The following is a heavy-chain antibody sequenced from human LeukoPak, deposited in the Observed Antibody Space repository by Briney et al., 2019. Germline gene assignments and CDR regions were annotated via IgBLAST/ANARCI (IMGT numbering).Heavy chain of an antibody. CDR2: IYYSGST. D-gene: IGHD1-26*01. J-gene: IGHJ4*02. CDR1: GGSISSYY. Sequence: PSETLSLTCTVSGGSISSYYWSWIRQPPGKGLEWIGYIYYSGSTNYNPSLKSRVTISVDTSKNQFSLKLSSVTAADTAVYYCARVRKASGSLYFDYWGQGTRVTVSS. V-gene: IGHV4-59*01. CDR3: ARVRKASGSLYFDY.